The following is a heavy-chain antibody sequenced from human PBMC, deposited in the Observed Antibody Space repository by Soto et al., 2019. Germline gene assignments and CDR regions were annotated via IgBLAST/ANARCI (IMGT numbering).Heavy chain of an antibody. CDR1: GFTFRIYS. CDR3: ARDATFGTKGGSFDI. V-gene: IGHV3-33*01. D-gene: IGHD3-16*01. J-gene: IGHJ3*02. CDR2: MWYDGTNK. Sequence: VGSLRLSCAASGFTFRIYSMHWVRQSPGKGLEWVAVMWYDGTNKYYGESVKGRFTISRDNSENTLYLQMNSLRVEDTAVYYCARDATFGTKGGSFDIWGHGTLVTVSS.